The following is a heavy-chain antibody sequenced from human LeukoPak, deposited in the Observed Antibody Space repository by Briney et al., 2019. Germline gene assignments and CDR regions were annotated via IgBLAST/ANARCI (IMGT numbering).Heavy chain of an antibody. CDR2: ISYDGSNK. CDR1: GFTFSSYG. CDR3: ARDGYSGSYFDY. V-gene: IGHV3-30*03. J-gene: IGHJ4*02. Sequence: PGRSLRLSCAASGFTFSSYGMHWVRQAPGKGLEWVAVISYDGSNKYYADSVKGRFTIFRDNSKNTLYLQMNSLRAEDTAVYYCARDGYSGSYFDYWGQGTLVTVSS. D-gene: IGHD5-12*01.